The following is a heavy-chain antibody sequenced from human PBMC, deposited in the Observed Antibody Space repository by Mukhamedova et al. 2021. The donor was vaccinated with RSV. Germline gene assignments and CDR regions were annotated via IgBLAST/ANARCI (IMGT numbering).Heavy chain of an antibody. CDR2: ISWNSGSI. D-gene: IGHD3-22*01. CDR3: SKTDSSGYYYEANAFDI. V-gene: IGHV3-9*01. J-gene: IGHJ3*02. Sequence: VSGISWNSGSIGYADSVKGRFTISRDNAKNSLYLQMNSLRAEDTALYYCSKTDSSGYYYEANAFDIWGPGTMVTVSS.